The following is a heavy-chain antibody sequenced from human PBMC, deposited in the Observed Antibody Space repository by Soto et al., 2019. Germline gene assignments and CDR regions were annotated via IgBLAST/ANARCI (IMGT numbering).Heavy chain of an antibody. D-gene: IGHD3-22*01. Sequence: QVQLVQPGAEVKKPGASEKVSCKASGYTFTSYGISWVRQAPGQGLEWMGWISAYNGNTNHAQKLQGRVTMTTDTSTSTAYMELRSLRSDDTGVYYSATSLYYYDLKSAFDIWGQGTMVTVSS. CDR3: ATSLYYYDLKSAFDI. CDR2: ISAYNGNT. J-gene: IGHJ3*02. CDR1: GYTFTSYG. V-gene: IGHV1-18*01.